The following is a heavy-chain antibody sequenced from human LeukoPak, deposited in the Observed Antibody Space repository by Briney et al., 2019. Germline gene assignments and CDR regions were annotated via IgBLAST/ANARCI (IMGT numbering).Heavy chain of an antibody. D-gene: IGHD5-24*01. Sequence: PGGSLRLSCAASRFTLSNYWMSWVRQAPGKGLEWVANIKEDGSEKYYVDSVKGRFTISRDNAKNSLYLQMNSLGAEDTAVYYCARMAGLSWFDPWGQGTLVTVSS. J-gene: IGHJ5*02. V-gene: IGHV3-7*02. CDR3: ARMAGLSWFDP. CDR1: RFTLSNYW. CDR2: IKEDGSEK.